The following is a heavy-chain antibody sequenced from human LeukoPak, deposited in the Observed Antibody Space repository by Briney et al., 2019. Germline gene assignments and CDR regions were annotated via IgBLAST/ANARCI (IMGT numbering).Heavy chain of an antibody. J-gene: IGHJ4*02. CDR1: GFSISSSSYY. CDR2: IYYSGTT. V-gene: IGHV4-39*01. CDR3: ARRGGAFAY. D-gene: IGHD2-21*01. Sequence: SETLSLTCTVSGFSISSSSYYWGWIRQPPGKGLEWIGTIYYSGTTYYDPSLKSRVTISVDTSKNQFSLNLSSVTAADTAVYFCARRGGAFAYWGQGTLVVVSS.